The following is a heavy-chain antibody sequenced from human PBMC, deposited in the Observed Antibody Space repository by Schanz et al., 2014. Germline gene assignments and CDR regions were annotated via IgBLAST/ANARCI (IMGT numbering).Heavy chain of an antibody. J-gene: IGHJ4*02. D-gene: IGHD2-2*01. CDR3: ARRASCSRIGCPFDS. CDR2: LSGSGGST. CDR1: GFTFSSYA. Sequence: VQLVESGGGLVKPGGSLRLSCAASGFTFSSYAMSWVRQAPGKGLEWVSALSGSGGSTYYADSVKGRFTISRDNAKNSLYLQMNSLKTEDTAMYYCARRASCSRIGCPFDSWGQGTLVTVSS. V-gene: IGHV3-23*04.